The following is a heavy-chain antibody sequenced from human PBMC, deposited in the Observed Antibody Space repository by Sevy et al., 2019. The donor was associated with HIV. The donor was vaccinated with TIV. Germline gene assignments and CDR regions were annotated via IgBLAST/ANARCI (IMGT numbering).Heavy chain of an antibody. CDR3: SKDRYYYDSSGNNWFDP. CDR2: ISGSGGST. J-gene: IGHJ5*02. Sequence: GGSLRLSCAASGFTFSSYAMSWVRQAPGKGLEWVSAISGSGGSTYYADSVKGRVTISSDNSKNTRYMKLNSLRAEDTAVYYCSKDRYYYDSSGNNWFDPWGQGTLVTVSS. V-gene: IGHV3-23*01. CDR1: GFTFSSYA. D-gene: IGHD3-22*01.